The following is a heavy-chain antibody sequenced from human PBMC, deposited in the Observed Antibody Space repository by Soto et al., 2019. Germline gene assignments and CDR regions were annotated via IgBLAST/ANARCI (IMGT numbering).Heavy chain of an antibody. CDR1: GSTFSSYA. Sequence: GGSLRLSCAASGSTFSSYAMHWVRQAPGKGLEWVAVISYDGSNKYYADSVKGRFTISRDNSKNTLYLQMNSLRAEDMAVYYCARDPNGVYYFDYWGQGTLVTVSS. CDR3: ARDPNGVYYFDY. V-gene: IGHV3-30*04. D-gene: IGHD1-1*01. CDR2: ISYDGSNK. J-gene: IGHJ4*02.